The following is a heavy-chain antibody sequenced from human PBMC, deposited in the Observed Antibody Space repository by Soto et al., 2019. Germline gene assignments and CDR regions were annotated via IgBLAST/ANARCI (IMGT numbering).Heavy chain of an antibody. Sequence: SETLSLTCAVYGGSFSGYYWSWIRQPPGKGLEWIGEINHSGSTNYNPSLKSRVTISVDTSKNQFSLKLSSVTAADTAVYYCARGGGERWLQTATTFDYWGQGTLVTVSS. CDR3: ARGGGERWLQTATTFDY. CDR2: INHSGST. CDR1: GGSFSGYY. D-gene: IGHD3-16*01. J-gene: IGHJ4*02. V-gene: IGHV4-34*01.